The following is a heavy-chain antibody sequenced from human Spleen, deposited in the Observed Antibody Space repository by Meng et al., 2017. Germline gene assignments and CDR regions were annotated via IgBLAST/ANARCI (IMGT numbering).Heavy chain of an antibody. CDR1: GGSFSGYY. Sequence: QGQPQQWGEGLFEPSETLSLTFAVYGGSFSGYYWSWIRQPPGKGLEWIGEINHSGSTNYNPSLKSRVTISLDTSKNQFPLKLSSVTAADTAVYYCARFGVVPAAIDYWGQGTLVTVSS. CDR2: INHSGST. D-gene: IGHD2-2*01. V-gene: IGHV4-34*01. J-gene: IGHJ4*02. CDR3: ARFGVVPAAIDY.